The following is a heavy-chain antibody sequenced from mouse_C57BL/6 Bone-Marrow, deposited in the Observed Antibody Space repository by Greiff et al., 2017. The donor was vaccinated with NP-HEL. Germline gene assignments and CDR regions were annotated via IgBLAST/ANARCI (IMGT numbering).Heavy chain of an antibody. CDR1: GYSITSDY. CDR3: ARSLYYYGSLWYFDV. V-gene: IGHV3-8*01. Sequence: VQLQQSGPGLAKPSQTLSLTCSVTGYSITSDYWNWIRKFPGNKLEYMGYISYSGSTYYNPSLKSRISITRDTSKNQYYLQLNSVTTEDTATYYCARSLYYYGSLWYFDVWGTGTTVTVSS. J-gene: IGHJ1*03. D-gene: IGHD1-1*01. CDR2: ISYSGST.